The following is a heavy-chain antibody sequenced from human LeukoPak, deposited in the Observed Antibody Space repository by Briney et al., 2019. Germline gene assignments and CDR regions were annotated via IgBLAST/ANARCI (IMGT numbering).Heavy chain of an antibody. Sequence: GGSLRLSCAASGFIFSNYPMSWVRQAPGKGLEWVSSISGSGGSTYYADSVQGRFTISRDNSKNTLYLQMNSLRAEDTAVYYCAKDAIIAVAESYYYYYGMDAWGQGTTVTVSS. CDR3: AKDAIIAVAESYYYYYGMDA. D-gene: IGHD6-19*01. CDR2: ISGSGGST. V-gene: IGHV3-23*01. CDR1: GFIFSNYP. J-gene: IGHJ6*02.